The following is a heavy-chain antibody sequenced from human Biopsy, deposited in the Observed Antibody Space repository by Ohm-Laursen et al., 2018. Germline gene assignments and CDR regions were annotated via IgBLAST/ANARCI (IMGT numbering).Heavy chain of an antibody. D-gene: IGHD2-2*01. CDR3: ARDGIVVVPAAFHLNN. Sequence: SLRLSCTASGFMFSSYGMHWVRQAPGKGLEWVAVIYYDGLNKEYADSVKGRFTISRDNSKNTLFLRMNSLRAEETAVDYCARDGIVVVPAAFHLNNWGPGTLVTVSS. V-gene: IGHV3-33*01. CDR1: GFMFSSYG. J-gene: IGHJ4*02. CDR2: IYYDGLNK.